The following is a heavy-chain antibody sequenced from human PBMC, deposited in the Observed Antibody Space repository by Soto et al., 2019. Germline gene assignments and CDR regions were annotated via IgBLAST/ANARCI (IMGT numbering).Heavy chain of an antibody. CDR1: GYTFTSYG. CDR2: ISAYNGNT. Sequence: ASVKVSCKASGYTFTSYGISWVRQAPGQGLEWMGWISAYNGNTNYAQKLQGRVTTTTDTSTSTAYMELRSLRSDDTAVYYCARSYYYGSGSYYNRFDYWGQGTLVTVSS. V-gene: IGHV1-18*01. CDR3: ARSYYYGSGSYYNRFDY. J-gene: IGHJ4*02. D-gene: IGHD3-10*01.